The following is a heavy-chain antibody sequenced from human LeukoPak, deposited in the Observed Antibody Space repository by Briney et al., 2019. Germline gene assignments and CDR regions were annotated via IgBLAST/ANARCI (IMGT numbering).Heavy chain of an antibody. J-gene: IGHJ4*02. CDR1: GFAFSSYA. Sequence: GGSLRLSCAASGFAFSSYAMSWVRQAPGKGLEWVSAISGSGGSTYYADSVKGRFTISRDNSKNTLYLQMNSLRAEDTAVYYCAKDKGYSSQGDYWGQGTLVTVSS. D-gene: IGHD6-13*01. V-gene: IGHV3-23*01. CDR2: ISGSGGST. CDR3: AKDKGYSSQGDY.